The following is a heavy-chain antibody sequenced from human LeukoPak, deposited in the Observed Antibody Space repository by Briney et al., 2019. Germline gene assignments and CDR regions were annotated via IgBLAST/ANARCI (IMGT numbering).Heavy chain of an antibody. CDR1: GGSISSYY. CDR3: ARHYYAVDV. D-gene: IGHD3-10*01. J-gene: IGHJ6*02. CDR2: IYYSGST. Sequence: SETLSLTSTVSGGSISSYYWSWIRQPPGKGLEWIGYIYYSGSTNYNPSLKSRVTISVDTSKNQFSLKLSSVTAADTAVYYCARHYYAVDVWGQGTTVTVSS. V-gene: IGHV4-59*08.